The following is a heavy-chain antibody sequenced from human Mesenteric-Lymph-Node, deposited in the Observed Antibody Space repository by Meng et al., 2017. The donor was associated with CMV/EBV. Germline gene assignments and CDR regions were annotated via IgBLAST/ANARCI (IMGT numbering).Heavy chain of an antibody. CDR2: IHYSGST. Sequence: GSLRLSCTVSGGSINSYYRSWIRQPPGKGLEWIGYIHYSGSTNYNPSLKSRVTMSLDTSTSTAYMELRSLRSDDTAVYYCARDECYRTTCRFDSWGQGTLVTVSS. CDR1: GGSINSYY. J-gene: IGHJ4*02. CDR3: ARDECYRTTCRFDS. V-gene: IGHV4-59*01. D-gene: IGHD1-14*01.